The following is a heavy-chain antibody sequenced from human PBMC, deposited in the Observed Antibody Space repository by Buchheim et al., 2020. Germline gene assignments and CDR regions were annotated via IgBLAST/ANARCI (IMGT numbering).Heavy chain of an antibody. Sequence: QVQLVESGGGVVQPGRSLRLSCAASGFTFSSYGMHWVRQAPGKGLEWVAVISYDGSNKYYADSVKGRFTISRDNSKNTLYLQMNSLRAEDTAVYCCAKFTVTTHPSDYWGQGTL. J-gene: IGHJ4*02. CDR1: GFTFSSYG. CDR3: AKFTVTTHPSDY. V-gene: IGHV3-30*18. CDR2: ISYDGSNK. D-gene: IGHD4-11*01.